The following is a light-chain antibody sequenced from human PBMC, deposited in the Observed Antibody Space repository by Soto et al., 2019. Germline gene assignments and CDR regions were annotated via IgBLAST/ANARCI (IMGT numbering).Light chain of an antibody. J-gene: IGLJ2*01. CDR2: YDT. Sequence: ELTQPPSMSVAPGKTARLTCGGNNIGSKSVHWFQQKSGQAPVLVIYYDTGRPSGIPERFSGSNFGDTATLTISRVAVGDEADYYCQVWDRSSDHVIFGGGTKLTVL. CDR1: NIGSKS. V-gene: IGLV3-21*04. CDR3: QVWDRSSDHVI.